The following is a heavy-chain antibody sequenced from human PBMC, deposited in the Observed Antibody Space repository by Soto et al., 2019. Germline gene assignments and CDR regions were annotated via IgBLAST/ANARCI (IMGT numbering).Heavy chain of an antibody. CDR1: GFTFSSYA. CDR3: ARAWLVLGNMDV. V-gene: IGHV3-30-3*01. CDR2: ISYDGSNK. Sequence: PGGSLRLSCAASGFTFSSYAMHWVRQAPGKGLEWVAVISYDGSNKYYADSVKGRFTISRDISKNTLYLQMNSLRAEDTAVYYCARAWLVLGNMDVWGQGTTVTVSS. J-gene: IGHJ6*02. D-gene: IGHD6-19*01.